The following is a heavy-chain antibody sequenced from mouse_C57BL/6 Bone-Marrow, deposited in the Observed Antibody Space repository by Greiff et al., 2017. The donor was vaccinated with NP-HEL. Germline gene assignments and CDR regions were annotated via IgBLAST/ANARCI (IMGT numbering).Heavy chain of an antibody. CDR2: IYPSDSDT. Sequence: QVQLKQPGAELVRPGSSVKLSCKASGYTFTSYWMEWVKQRPGQGLEWIGNIYPSDSDTNYNQKFKEKGTLTVEKSSSTAYMQLSSLTSEDSAVYYCSSSWLGYDYPYCCAKDYGGQGTSVTVSS. J-gene: IGHJ4*01. CDR3: SSSWLGYDYPYCCAKDY. CDR1: GYTFTSYW. V-gene: IGHV1-61*01. D-gene: IGHD2-4*01.